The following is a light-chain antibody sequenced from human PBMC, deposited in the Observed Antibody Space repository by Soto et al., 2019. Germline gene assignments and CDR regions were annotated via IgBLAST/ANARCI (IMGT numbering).Light chain of an antibody. CDR3: SSYTRSSTLV. J-gene: IGLJ1*01. Sequence: QSALTQPASVSGSPGQSITISCTGTSSDVGGYNYVSWYQQHPGKAPKLMIYEVSNRPSGVSNRFSDSKSGNTASLTISGLQAEDEADYYCSSYTRSSTLVFGTGTKVTVL. V-gene: IGLV2-14*01. CDR1: SSDVGGYNY. CDR2: EVS.